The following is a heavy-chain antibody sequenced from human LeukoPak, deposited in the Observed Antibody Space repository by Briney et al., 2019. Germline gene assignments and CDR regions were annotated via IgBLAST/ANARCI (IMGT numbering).Heavy chain of an antibody. CDR2: ISSSTSYI. J-gene: IGHJ4*02. D-gene: IGHD5-18*01. CDR3: ARADVDTAMVTSLSVFDY. V-gene: IGHV3-21*01. CDR1: GFTFSRYS. Sequence: GGSLRLSCAASGFTFSRYSMNWVRQAPGKGLEWDSSISSSTSYIYYADSVKGRFTISRDNAKNSLYLQMNSLRAEDTAVYYCARADVDTAMVTSLSVFDYWGQGTLVTVSS.